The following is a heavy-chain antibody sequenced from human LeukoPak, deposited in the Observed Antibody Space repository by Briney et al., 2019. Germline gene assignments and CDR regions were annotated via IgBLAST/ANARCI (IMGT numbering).Heavy chain of an antibody. CDR2: IKQDGSEK. V-gene: IGHV3-7*01. D-gene: IGHD3-22*01. CDR1: GFTFSSYW. CDR3: ARDKGASNYYDSSGYYYYFDY. J-gene: IGHJ4*02. Sequence: GGSLRLSCAASGFTFSSYWMSWVRQAPGKGLKWVANIKQDGSEKYYVDSVKGRFTISRDNAKNSLYLQMNSLRAEDTAVYYCARDKGASNYYDSSGYYYYFDYWGQGTLVTVSS.